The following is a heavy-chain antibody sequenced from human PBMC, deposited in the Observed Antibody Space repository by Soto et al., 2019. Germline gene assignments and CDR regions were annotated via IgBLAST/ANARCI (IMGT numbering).Heavy chain of an antibody. V-gene: IGHV3-13*01. CDR1: GFTFIGFD. CDR3: ARGQEVGAHFFDS. D-gene: IGHD2-15*01. Sequence: PGGSLRLSCEASGFTFIGFDMHWVRQPTGKGLEWVSTIGTAGDTYYAVSVKGRFTISRDNAKNSLSLQMNSLRAGDTAVYFCARGQEVGAHFFDSWGQGTQVTVPS. CDR2: IGTAGDT. J-gene: IGHJ4*02.